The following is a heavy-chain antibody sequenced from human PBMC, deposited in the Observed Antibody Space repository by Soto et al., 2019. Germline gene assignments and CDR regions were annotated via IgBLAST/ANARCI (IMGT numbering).Heavy chain of an antibody. V-gene: IGHV3-30*18. D-gene: IGHD6-13*01. CDR1: GGNCRSYG. CDR2: ISYDGSNK. Sequence: GRPLRLPWAVLGGNCRSYGMRWVSKAPGKGLEWVAVISYDGSNKYYADSVKGRFTISRDNSKNTLYLQMNSLRAEDTAVYYCAKDESSSWLYYYYGMDVWGQGTTVTVSS. J-gene: IGHJ6*02. CDR3: AKDESSSWLYYYYGMDV.